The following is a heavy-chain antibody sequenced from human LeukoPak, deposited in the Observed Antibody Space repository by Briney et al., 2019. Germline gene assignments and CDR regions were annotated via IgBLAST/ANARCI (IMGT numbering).Heavy chain of an antibody. CDR2: ISYDGSNK. J-gene: IGHJ4*02. CDR1: GFTFSSYG. Sequence: GGSLRLSCAASGFTFSSYGMHWVRQAPGKGQEWVAVISYDGSNKYYADSVKGRFTISRDNSKNTLYLQMNSLRAEDTAVYYSAKDMYSGWSYYFDYWGQGTLVTVSS. V-gene: IGHV3-30*18. CDR3: AKDMYSGWSYYFDY. D-gene: IGHD6-19*01.